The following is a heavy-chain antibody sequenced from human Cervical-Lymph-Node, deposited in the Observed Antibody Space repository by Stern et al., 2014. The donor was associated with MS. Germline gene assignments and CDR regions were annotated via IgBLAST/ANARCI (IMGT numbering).Heavy chain of an antibody. Sequence: QVQLVQSGAEVKKPGASVNVSCKATGYTFTDYNMHWVRQAPGQGLEWMGRINPNGGGADYSQKFRGRVTMTLDMSISTAYMALSRLRSDDTAVYYCARDRYFGSGTFDHWGLGTLVTVSS. V-gene: IGHV1-2*06. D-gene: IGHD3-10*01. CDR1: GYTFTDYN. CDR2: INPNGGGA. J-gene: IGHJ4*02. CDR3: ARDRYFGSGTFDH.